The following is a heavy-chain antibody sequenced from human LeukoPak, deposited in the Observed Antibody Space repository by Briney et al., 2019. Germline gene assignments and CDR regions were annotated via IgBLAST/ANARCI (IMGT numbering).Heavy chain of an antibody. Sequence: PRASVKVSCKASGYTFTGYYMHWVRQAPGQGLEWMGWINPNSGGTNYAQKFQGRVTMTRDTSISTAYMELSRLRSDDTAVYYCARGSHCSSTSCPDYWGQGTLVTVSS. V-gene: IGHV1-2*02. CDR1: GYTFTGYY. CDR2: INPNSGGT. D-gene: IGHD2-2*01. J-gene: IGHJ4*02. CDR3: ARGSHCSSTSCPDY.